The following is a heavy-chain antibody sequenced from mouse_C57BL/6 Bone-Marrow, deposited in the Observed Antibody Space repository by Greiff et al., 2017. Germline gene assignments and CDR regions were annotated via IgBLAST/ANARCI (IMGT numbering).Heavy chain of an antibody. V-gene: IGHV1-15*01. Sequence: QVQLQQSGAELVRPGASVTLSCKASGYTFTDYEMHWVKQTPVHGLEWIGAIDPETGGTAYNQKFKGKAILTADKSSSTAYMELRSLTSEDSAVYYCTRGGTVVEEAAWFAYWGQGTLVTVSA. J-gene: IGHJ3*01. D-gene: IGHD1-1*01. CDR3: TRGGTVVEEAAWFAY. CDR1: GYTFTDYE. CDR2: IDPETGGT.